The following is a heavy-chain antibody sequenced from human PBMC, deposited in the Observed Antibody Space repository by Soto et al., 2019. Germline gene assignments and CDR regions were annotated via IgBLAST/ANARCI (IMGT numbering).Heavy chain of an antibody. Sequence: QVQLVESGGGVVQSGRSLRLSCATSGFRFDRYGIHWVRQAPGKGLEWVGIIWYDGSNKYYADSVKGRFTISRDNSKNTLYLQMNSLRVEDTAVYYCARDNDDSAYYIDRWGQGTLVTVSS. V-gene: IGHV3-33*01. J-gene: IGHJ4*02. CDR2: IWYDGSNK. CDR1: GFRFDRYG. D-gene: IGHD1-26*01. CDR3: ARDNDDSAYYIDR.